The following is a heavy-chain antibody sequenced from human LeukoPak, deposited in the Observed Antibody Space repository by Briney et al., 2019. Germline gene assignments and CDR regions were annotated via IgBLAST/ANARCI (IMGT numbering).Heavy chain of an antibody. CDR3: ARGEQRYYYYMDV. D-gene: IGHD1/OR15-1a*01. J-gene: IGHJ6*03. CDR2: ISGYNTNT. CDR1: GYTFTNYG. Sequence: GASVKVSCKASGYTFTNYGISWVRQAPGQGLEWMGWISGYNTNTNYAQKLQGRVTMTTDTSTSTAYMELRSLRSDDTAVYYCARGEQRYYYYMDVWGKGTAVTVPS. V-gene: IGHV1-18*01.